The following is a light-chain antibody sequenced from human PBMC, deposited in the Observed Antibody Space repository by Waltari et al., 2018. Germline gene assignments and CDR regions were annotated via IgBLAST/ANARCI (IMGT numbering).Light chain of an antibody. J-gene: IGKJ2*01. CDR2: GAS. V-gene: IGKV3-20*01. Sequence: VLTQSPGTLSLSPGERATLSRRASQSLTKRYLAWYQQKPGQAPRLLIYGASSRAAGIPDRFSGSWSGTDFTLTISRLEPEDFAVYYCQQYGSSVLYTFGQGTKLEIK. CDR3: QQYGSSVLYT. CDR1: QSLTKRY.